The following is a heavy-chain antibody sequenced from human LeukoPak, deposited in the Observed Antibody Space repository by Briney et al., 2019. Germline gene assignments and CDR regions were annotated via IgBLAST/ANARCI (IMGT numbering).Heavy chain of an antibody. CDR1: GGSVSSSIYY. CDR2: INHSGST. Sequence: PSETLSLTCTVSGGSVSSSIYYCAWIRQPPGKGLEWIGEINHSGSTNYNPSLKSRVTISVDTSKNQFSLKLSSVTAADTAVYYCARRRQGSEGYFDYWGQGTLVTVSS. CDR3: ARRRQGSEGYFDY. V-gene: IGHV4-39*07. D-gene: IGHD2-15*01. J-gene: IGHJ4*02.